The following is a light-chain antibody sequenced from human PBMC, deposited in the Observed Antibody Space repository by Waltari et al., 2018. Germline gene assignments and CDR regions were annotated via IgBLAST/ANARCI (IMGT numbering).Light chain of an antibody. CDR2: DAS. Sequence: EIVLTQSPGTLSLSPGERATLSFRASQSVGKYLVWYQQKPGQAPRLLIYDASIRATGIPDRFSGSGSGTDFSLTISRLEPEDSAVYYCQKYVNLPATFGQGTKVEI. CDR3: QKYVNLPAT. J-gene: IGKJ1*01. CDR1: QSVGKY. V-gene: IGKV3-20*01.